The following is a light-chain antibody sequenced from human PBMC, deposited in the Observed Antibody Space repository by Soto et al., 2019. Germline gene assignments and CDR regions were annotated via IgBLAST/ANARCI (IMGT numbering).Light chain of an antibody. V-gene: IGKV1-5*01. J-gene: IGKJ2*01. CDR2: DAS. CDR1: QTISTW. Sequence: DIQMTQSPSTLSASVGDRVTITCRASQTISTWLAWYQQKPGKAPELLIYDASTLESGVPSRFSGSGSGTEFSLTISSLQADDVVSFCCQHYSILLQPFGQVT. CDR3: QHYSILLQP.